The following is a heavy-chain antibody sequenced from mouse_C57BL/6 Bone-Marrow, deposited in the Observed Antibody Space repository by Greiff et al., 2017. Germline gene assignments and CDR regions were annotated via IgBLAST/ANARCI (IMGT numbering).Heavy chain of an antibody. CDR3: ARYYSKGEYAMDY. CDR1: GFTFTDYY. J-gene: IGHJ4*01. D-gene: IGHD2-5*01. Sequence: EVKLMESGGGLVQPGGSLSLSCAASGFTFTDYYMSWVRQPPGKALEWLGFIRNKANGYTTEYSASVKGRFTISRDNSQSILYLQMNALRAEDSATYYCARYYSKGEYAMDYWGQGTSVTVSS. CDR2: IRNKANGYTT. V-gene: IGHV7-3*01.